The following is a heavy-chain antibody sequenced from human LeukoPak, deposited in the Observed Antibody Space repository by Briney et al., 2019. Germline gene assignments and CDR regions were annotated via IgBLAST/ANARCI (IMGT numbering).Heavy chain of an antibody. V-gene: IGHV1-69*05. CDR1: GGTFSSYA. CDR2: IIPIFGTA. J-gene: IGHJ4*02. Sequence: SVKVSCKASGGTFSSYAISWVRQAPGQGLEWMGGIIPIFGTANYAQKFQGRVTITTDESTSTAYMELSRLRSEDTAVYYCARVGPSGSYYGSLGYWGQGTLVTVSS. D-gene: IGHD1-26*01. CDR3: ARVGPSGSYYGSLGY.